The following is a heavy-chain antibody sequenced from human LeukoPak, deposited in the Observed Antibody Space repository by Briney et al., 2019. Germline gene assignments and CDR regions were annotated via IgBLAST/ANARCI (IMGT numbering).Heavy chain of an antibody. V-gene: IGHV1-2*02. CDR2: INPNSGGT. CDR1: GYTFTGYY. CDR3: ATLQLGLTTYFDY. Sequence: ASVTVSCKASGYTFTGYYMYWVRQAPGQGLEWMGWINPNSGGTNYAQKFQGRVTMTRDTSISTAYMELSRLRSDDTAVYYCATLQLGLTTYFDYWGQGTLVTVSS. J-gene: IGHJ4*02. D-gene: IGHD4-17*01.